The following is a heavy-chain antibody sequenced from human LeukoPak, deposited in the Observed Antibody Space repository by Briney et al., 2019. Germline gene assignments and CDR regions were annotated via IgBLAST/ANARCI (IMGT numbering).Heavy chain of an antibody. CDR3: AKEGDQFRGYLDA. CDR1: GVMFSRLG. Sequence: GGPLRLSCTPSGVMFSRLGMQWVRQAPGEGLEWVAMIWHDGSVEEYADSVKGRFTISRDNSQNTLYLQMNSLRDDDTAVYYCAKEGDQFRGYLDAWGKGTTVTVSS. CDR2: IWHDGSVE. V-gene: IGHV3-33*06. J-gene: IGHJ6*03. D-gene: IGHD3-16*01.